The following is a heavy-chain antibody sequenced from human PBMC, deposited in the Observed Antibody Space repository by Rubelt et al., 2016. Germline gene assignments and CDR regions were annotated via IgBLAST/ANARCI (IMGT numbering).Heavy chain of an antibody. CDR2: IVVGSGNT. CDR3: AADDLSVGY. D-gene: IGHD4-23*01. V-gene: IGHV1-58*02. CDR1: GFTFTNSA. J-gene: IGHJ4*02. Sequence: QMQLVQSGPEVKKPGTSVKVSCKASGFTFTNSAMQWVRQARGQRLEWIGWIVVGSGNTNYAQKFQGRVTITREMSTSTAYMELSGLRFEDTAIYYCAADDLSVGYWGQGTLVTVSS.